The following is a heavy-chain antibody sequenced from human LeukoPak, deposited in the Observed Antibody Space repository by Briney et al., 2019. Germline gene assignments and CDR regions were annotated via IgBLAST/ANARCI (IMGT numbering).Heavy chain of an antibody. CDR2: IYYSEST. Sequence: SETLSLTCTVPGGSISSSSYYWGWIRQPPGKGLEGIGSIYYSESTYYNPSLKSRVTISVDTSKNQFSLKLSSVTAADTAVYYCARHVTDSSGYYSLNYWYFDLWGRGTLVTVSS. CDR1: GGSISSSSYY. CDR3: ARHVTDSSGYYSLNYWYFDL. J-gene: IGHJ2*01. V-gene: IGHV4-39*01. D-gene: IGHD3-22*01.